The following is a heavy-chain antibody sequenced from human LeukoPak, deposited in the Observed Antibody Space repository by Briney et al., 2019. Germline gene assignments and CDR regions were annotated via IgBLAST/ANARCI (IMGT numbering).Heavy chain of an antibody. CDR1: GYTFTGCL. V-gene: IGHV1-2*02. CDR3: ARARATSYSSSWYCFDP. CDR2: INPNSGGT. J-gene: IGHJ5*02. D-gene: IGHD6-13*01. Sequence: ASVKVSCKASGYTFTGCLIHYVRQAPGQGLEWMGWINPNSGGTNYAQKFQGRVTMTRDTSISTAYMELSRLRSDDTAVYYCARARATSYSSSWYCFDPWGQGTLVTVSS.